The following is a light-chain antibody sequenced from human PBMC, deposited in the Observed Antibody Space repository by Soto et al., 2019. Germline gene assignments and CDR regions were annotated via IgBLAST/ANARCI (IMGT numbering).Light chain of an antibody. CDR2: KAS. J-gene: IGKJ4*01. CDR3: QQYNAYPLT. V-gene: IGKV1-5*03. Sequence: DIQMTQSPSTLSASVGDRDTITCRASQSISTWLAWYQQKPGKAPKLLIYKASNLEGGVPSRFSGSGSGTEFTITISGLQPDDFATYYCQQYNAYPLTFGGGTTVEIK. CDR1: QSISTW.